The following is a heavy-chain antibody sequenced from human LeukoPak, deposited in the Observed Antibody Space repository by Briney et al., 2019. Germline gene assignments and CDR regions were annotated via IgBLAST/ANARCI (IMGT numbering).Heavy chain of an antibody. J-gene: IGHJ4*02. Sequence: PGGSLRLSCAASGFTFSSHWMSWVRQAPGKGLEWVANIQQDGSDKNYVDSVKGRFTISRDNAKKSLSLQMNSLRAEDTAVYYCARDPPVEYSSSSRDYWGQGTLVTVSS. V-gene: IGHV3-7*01. CDR2: IQQDGSDK. CDR1: GFTFSSHW. D-gene: IGHD6-6*01. CDR3: ARDPPVEYSSSSRDY.